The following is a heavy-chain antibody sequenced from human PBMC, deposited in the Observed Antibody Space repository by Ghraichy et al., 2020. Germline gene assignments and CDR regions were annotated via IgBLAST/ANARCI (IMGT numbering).Heavy chain of an antibody. CDR3: ARARGSVFGVGDYSMDV. CDR1: GGSISSDH. CDR2: IYYSGRT. Sequence: SETLSLTCTVSGGSISSDHWSWIRQPPGKGLEWIGYIYYSGRTDYNPSLKSRVTISGANTQLSLRLTSVTAADTAVYYCARARGSVFGVGDYSMDVWGKGTTVTVSS. V-gene: IGHV4-59*01. D-gene: IGHD3-3*01. J-gene: IGHJ6*03.